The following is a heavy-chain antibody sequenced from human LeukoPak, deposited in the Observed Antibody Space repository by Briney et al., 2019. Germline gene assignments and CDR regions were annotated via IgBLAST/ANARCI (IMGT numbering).Heavy chain of an antibody. J-gene: IGHJ3*02. CDR1: GFTFTNNW. CDR3: ARGRAIDI. V-gene: IGHV3-7*04. CDR2: IKPDDSEI. Sequence: GGSLRLSCVASGFTFTNNWMTWVRQTPGKGLEWVATIKPDDSEIYYVASVKGRFTISRDNTKNSVYLQMTSLRDEDTAIYYCARGRAIDIWGRGTMVIVSS.